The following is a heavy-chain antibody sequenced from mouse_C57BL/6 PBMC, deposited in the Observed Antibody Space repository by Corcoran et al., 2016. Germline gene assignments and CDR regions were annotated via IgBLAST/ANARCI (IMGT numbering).Heavy chain of an antibody. CDR3: ARGGAYYYGSSYAWFAY. CDR1: GYTFTDYN. J-gene: IGHJ3*01. Sequence: EVQLQQSGPELVKPGASVKIPCKASGYTFTDYNMDWVKQSHGKSLEWIGDINPNNGGTIYNQKFKGKATLTVDKSSSTAYMELRSLTSEDTAVYYCARGGAYYYGSSYAWFAYWGQGTLVTVSA. V-gene: IGHV1-18*01. CDR2: INPNNGGT. D-gene: IGHD1-1*01.